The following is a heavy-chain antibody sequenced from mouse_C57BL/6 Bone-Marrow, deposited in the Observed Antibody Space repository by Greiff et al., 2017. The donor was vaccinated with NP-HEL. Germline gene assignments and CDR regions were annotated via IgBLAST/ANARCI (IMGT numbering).Heavy chain of an antibody. J-gene: IGHJ3*01. Sequence: VKLMESGAELARPGASVKLSCKASGYTFTSYGISWVKQRTGQGLEWIGEIYPRSGNTYYNEKFKGKATLTADKSSSTAYMELRSLTSEDSAVYFCARRIPWLGSFAYWGQGTLVTVSA. CDR3: ARRIPWLGSFAY. V-gene: IGHV1-81*01. D-gene: IGHD3-1*01. CDR1: GYTFTSYG. CDR2: IYPRSGNT.